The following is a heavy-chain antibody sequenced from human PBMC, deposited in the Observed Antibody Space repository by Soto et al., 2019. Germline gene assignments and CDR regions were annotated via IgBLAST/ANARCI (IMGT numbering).Heavy chain of an antibody. CDR3: ARKDIAGNSVDF. V-gene: IGHV5-51*01. D-gene: IGHD6-13*01. J-gene: IGHJ4*02. CDR1: GYSIINHC. CDR2: IYPGDSDT. Sequence: PGALKKIPYKASGYSIINHCIGWVSQMPGKGLEWMGIIYPGDSDTRYSPSFQGQVTISADKSISTAYLQWSSLKASDISMFYCARKDIAGNSVDFWCQAILVTV.